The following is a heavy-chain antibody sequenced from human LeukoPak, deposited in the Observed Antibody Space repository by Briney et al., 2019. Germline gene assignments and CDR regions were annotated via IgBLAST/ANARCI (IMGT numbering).Heavy chain of an antibody. CDR2: IYHSGST. CDR3: ATGYSSTWYYFDY. D-gene: IGHD6-13*01. V-gene: IGHV4-59*01. CDR1: GDSISSYY. J-gene: IGHJ4*02. Sequence: PSETLSLTCTVSGDSISSYYWSWIRQPPGKGLEWIGYIYHSGSTNYNPSLKSRVTISADTSKDQFSLKLASVTAADTAVYYCATGYSSTWYYFDYWGQGTLITVSS.